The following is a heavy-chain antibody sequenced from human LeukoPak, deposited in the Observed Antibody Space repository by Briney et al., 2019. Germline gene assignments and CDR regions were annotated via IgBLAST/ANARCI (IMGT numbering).Heavy chain of an antibody. Sequence: PGGSLRLSCAASGFTFSDHYMAWVRQAPGKGLEWVGRIKNKAQSYTTEYAASVKGRFTISRDDSKNSLFLQMNGLKTEDTAVYYCARGAELLWFGDRSHAFDIWGQGTMVTVSS. CDR3: ARGAELLWFGDRSHAFDI. CDR1: GFTFSDHY. D-gene: IGHD3-10*01. V-gene: IGHV3-72*01. CDR2: IKNKAQSYTT. J-gene: IGHJ3*02.